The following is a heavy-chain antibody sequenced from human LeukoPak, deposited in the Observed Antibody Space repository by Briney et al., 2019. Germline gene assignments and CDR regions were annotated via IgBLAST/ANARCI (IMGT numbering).Heavy chain of an antibody. CDR3: SRDYYSGSYYGDY. J-gene: IGHJ4*02. CDR1: GYTFINYG. Sequence: ASVKVSCKASGYTFINYGNTWVRQAPGQGLEWMGWISAYNGNTNYAQKLQGRVTMTADTSTSTACMELGSLRSDDTAIYYCSRDYYSGSYYGDYWGQGTLVTVSS. V-gene: IGHV1-18*01. CDR2: ISAYNGNT. D-gene: IGHD1-26*01.